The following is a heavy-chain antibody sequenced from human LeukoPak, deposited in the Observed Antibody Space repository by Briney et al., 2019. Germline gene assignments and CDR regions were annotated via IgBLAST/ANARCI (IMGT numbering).Heavy chain of an antibody. CDR2: INPSGGST. J-gene: IGHJ4*02. CDR3: ARDLVIAAAESYYFDY. D-gene: IGHD6-13*01. Sequence: GGSLRLSCAASGFTFSTYTMSWVRQAPGKGLEWVSPINPSGGSTYYADSVKGRFTISRDNSKNTLYLQMNSLRAEDTAVYYCARDLVIAAAESYYFDYWGQGTLVTVSS. CDR1: GFTFSTYT. V-gene: IGHV3-23*01.